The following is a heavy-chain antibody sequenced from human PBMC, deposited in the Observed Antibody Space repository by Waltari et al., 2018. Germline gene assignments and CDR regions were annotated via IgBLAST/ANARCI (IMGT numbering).Heavy chain of an antibody. D-gene: IGHD6-13*01. Sequence: QVQLQESGPGLVKLSETLSLTCAVSGYSISSVYYWAWSRQPPGKGLEWIGSIYHSGSTYYNPSLKSRVTISVDTSKNQFSLKLSSVTAADTAVYYCARLGIAAASDPWGQGTLVTVSS. CDR2: IYHSGST. J-gene: IGHJ5*02. CDR1: GYSISSVYY. V-gene: IGHV4-38-2*01. CDR3: ARLGIAAASDP.